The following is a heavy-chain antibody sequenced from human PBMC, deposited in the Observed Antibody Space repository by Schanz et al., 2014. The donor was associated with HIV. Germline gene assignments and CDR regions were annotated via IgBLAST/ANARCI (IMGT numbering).Heavy chain of an antibody. CDR1: GFTFSDYA. CDR3: AKGQRGVVRGDIDY. D-gene: IGHD3-10*01. Sequence: EVQLLESGGGLVQPGGSPRLSCTTSGFTFSDYAMSWVRQAPGKGLEWVSTVSGSDRNTFYADSVKGRFTISRDNSKNTLYLQMNSLRAEDTAVYYCAKGQRGVVRGDIDYWGQGTLVTVSS. V-gene: IGHV3-23*01. J-gene: IGHJ4*02. CDR2: VSGSDRNT.